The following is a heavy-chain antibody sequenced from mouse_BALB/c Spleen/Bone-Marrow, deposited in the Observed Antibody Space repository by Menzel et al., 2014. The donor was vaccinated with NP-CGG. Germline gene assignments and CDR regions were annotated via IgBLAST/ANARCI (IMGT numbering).Heavy chain of an antibody. J-gene: IGHJ4*01. D-gene: IGHD2-14*01. CDR3: TRDQVRRGYYYAMDY. CDR1: GYTFTSYW. V-gene: IGHV1S22*01. CDR2: IYPGSGST. Sequence: GSELVRPGASVKLSCKASGYTFTSYWMHWVKQRHGQGLEWIGNIYPGSGSTNYDEKFKSKGTLTVDTSSSTAYMHLSSLTSEDSAVYYCTRDQVRRGYYYAMDYRGQGTSVTVSS.